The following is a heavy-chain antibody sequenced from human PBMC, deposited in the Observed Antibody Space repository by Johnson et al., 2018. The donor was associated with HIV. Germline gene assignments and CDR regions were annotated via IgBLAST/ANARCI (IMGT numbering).Heavy chain of an antibody. CDR2: ISYDGSNK. CDR1: GFTFSSYG. V-gene: IGHV3-30*19. J-gene: IGHJ3*02. Sequence: QVQLVESGGGVVQPGRSLRLSCAASGFTFSSYGMHWVRQAPGKGLEWVAVISYDGSNKYYAASVKGRFTISRDNAKNSLFLQMNSLRTEDTGVYYCAKDKSNAFDIWGQGTMVTVSS. CDR3: AKDKSNAFDI.